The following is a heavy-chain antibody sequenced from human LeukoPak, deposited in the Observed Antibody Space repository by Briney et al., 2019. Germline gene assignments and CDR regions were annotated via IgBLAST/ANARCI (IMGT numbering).Heavy chain of an antibody. D-gene: IGHD3-22*01. CDR1: GFTFSSYS. Sequence: PGGSLRLSCAASGFTFSSYSMNWVRQAPGKGLEWVSSISSSSSYKYYADSVKGRFTISRDNAKNSLYLQMNSLRAEDMAVYYCARTLINYDSSGYYAFDAFDIWGQGTMVTVSS. J-gene: IGHJ3*02. V-gene: IGHV3-21*01. CDR3: ARTLINYDSSGYYAFDAFDI. CDR2: ISSSSSYK.